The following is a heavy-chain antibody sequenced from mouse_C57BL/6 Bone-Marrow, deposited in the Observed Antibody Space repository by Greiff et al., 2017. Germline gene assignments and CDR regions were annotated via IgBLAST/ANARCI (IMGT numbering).Heavy chain of an antibody. V-gene: IGHV1-4*01. D-gene: IGHD1-1*01. Sequence: QVQLQESGAELARPGASVKMSCKASGYTFTSYTMHWVKQRPGKGLEWIGYINPSSGYTKYNQKFKDKATLTADKSSSTAYMQLSSLTSEDSAVYDCARHYGSSDWYFDVWGTGTTVTVSS. CDR3: ARHYGSSDWYFDV. J-gene: IGHJ1*03. CDR1: GYTFTSYT. CDR2: INPSSGYT.